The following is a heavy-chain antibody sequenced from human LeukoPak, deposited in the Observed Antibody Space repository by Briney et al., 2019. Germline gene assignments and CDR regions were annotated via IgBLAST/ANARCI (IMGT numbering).Heavy chain of an antibody. CDR3: ARTTEGYCSGGSCYYYYYYMDV. V-gene: IGHV4-59*01. CDR2: IHYSGST. Sequence: PSETLSLTCTVSGASITSYSWSWIRQPPGKGLEWIGYIHYSGSTSYNPSLKSRVTISVDTSKNQFSLKLRFVTPADTAVYYCARTTEGYCSGGSCYYYYYYMDVWGKGTTVTVSS. J-gene: IGHJ6*03. CDR1: GASITSYS. D-gene: IGHD2-15*01.